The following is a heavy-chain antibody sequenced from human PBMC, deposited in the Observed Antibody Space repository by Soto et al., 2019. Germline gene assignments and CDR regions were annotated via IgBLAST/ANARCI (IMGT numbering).Heavy chain of an antibody. CDR1: GFTFSSYA. Sequence: PGGSLRLSCAAPGFTFSSYAMHWVRQAPGKGLEWVAVISYDGSNKYYADSVKGRFTISRDNSKNTLYLQMNSLRAEDTAVYYCARGQGGTYYYYGMDVWGQGTTVTVSS. CDR3: ARGQGGTYYYYGMDV. D-gene: IGHD3-16*01. V-gene: IGHV3-30-3*01. J-gene: IGHJ6*02. CDR2: ISYDGSNK.